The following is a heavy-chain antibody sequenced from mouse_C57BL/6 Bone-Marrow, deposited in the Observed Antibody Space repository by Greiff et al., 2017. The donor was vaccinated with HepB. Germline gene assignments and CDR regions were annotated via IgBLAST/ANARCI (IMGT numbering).Heavy chain of an antibody. CDR1: GYAFSSSW. CDR3: ARRAAQARAWFAY. J-gene: IGHJ3*01. D-gene: IGHD3-2*02. Sequence: QVQLKESGPELVKPGASVKISCKASGYAFSSSWMNWVKQRPGKGLEWIGRIYPGDGDTNYNGKFKGKATLTADKSSSTAYMQLRSLTSEDSAVYFCARRAAQARAWFAYWGQGTLLTVSA. CDR2: IYPGDGDT. V-gene: IGHV1-82*01.